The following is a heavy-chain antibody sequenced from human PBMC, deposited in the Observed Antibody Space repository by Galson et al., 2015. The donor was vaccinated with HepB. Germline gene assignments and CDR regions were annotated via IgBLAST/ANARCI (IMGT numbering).Heavy chain of an antibody. CDR3: ARDDSSSWYTPFDY. J-gene: IGHJ4*02. V-gene: IGHV3-30*03. Sequence: SLRLSCAASGFTFSSYGMHWVRQAPGKGLEWVAVISYDGSNKYFADSVKGRFTISRDNSKNTLYLQMNSLRAEDTAVYYCARDDSSSWYTPFDYWGQGTLVTVSS. CDR2: ISYDGSNK. D-gene: IGHD6-13*01. CDR1: GFTFSSYG.